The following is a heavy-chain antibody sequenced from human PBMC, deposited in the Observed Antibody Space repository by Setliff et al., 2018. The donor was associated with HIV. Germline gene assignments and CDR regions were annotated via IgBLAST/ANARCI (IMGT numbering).Heavy chain of an antibody. CDR2: IKLSSVGT. V-gene: IGHV1-2*02. CDR3: VTSPGSFTSVDETEAGDY. D-gene: IGHD6-25*01. CDR1: GNSFNGDF. J-gene: IGHJ4*02. Sequence: ASVMVSCKAPGNSFNGDFLNWVRQAPGQGHEWMENIKLSSVGTKFAQKFLGRVTMTRDTSTNTAFMELRRLNSDDTATYFCVTSPGSFTSVDETEAGDYWGQGTLVTVSS.